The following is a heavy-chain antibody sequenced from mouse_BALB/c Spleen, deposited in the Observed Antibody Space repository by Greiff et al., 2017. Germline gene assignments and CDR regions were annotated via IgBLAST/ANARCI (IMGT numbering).Heavy chain of an antibody. V-gene: IGHV1-9*01. J-gene: IGHJ3*01. CDR2: ILPGSGST. CDR3: ARGGTRNFWFAY. CDR1: GYTFSSYW. D-gene: IGHD3-3*01. Sequence: QVQLKQSGAELMKPGASVKISCKATGYTFSSYWIEWVKQRPGHGLEWIGEILPGSGSTNYNEKFKGKATFTADTSSNTAYMQLSSLTSEDSAVYYCARGGTRNFWFAYWGQGTLVTVSA.